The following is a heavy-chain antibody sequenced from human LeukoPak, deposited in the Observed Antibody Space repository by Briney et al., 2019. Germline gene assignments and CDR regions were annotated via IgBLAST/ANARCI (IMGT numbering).Heavy chain of an antibody. CDR3: ARGDNYGPFDY. Sequence: SETLSLTCTVSGGSISSYYWYWILQPPGKGLECIGYIYYSGITNYNPSLKSRVTISVDTSKNQFSLKLSSVTAADTALYYCARGDNYGPFDYWGQGTLVTVSS. J-gene: IGHJ4*02. CDR1: GGSISSYY. D-gene: IGHD5-24*01. CDR2: IYYSGIT. V-gene: IGHV4-59*01.